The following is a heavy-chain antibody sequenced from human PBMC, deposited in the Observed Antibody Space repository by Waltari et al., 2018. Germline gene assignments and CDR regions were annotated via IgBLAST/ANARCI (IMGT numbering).Heavy chain of an antibody. CDR3: ARHGPTTGTTEYFDY. J-gene: IGHJ4*02. V-gene: IGHV5-51*01. CDR1: GYSFTSYW. CDR2: IYPSDSDT. Sequence: EVQLVQSGAEVKKPGESLKISCKGSGYSFTSYWIGWVRQMPGKGLEWMGIIYPSDSDTRYSPSFQGQVTISADKSISTAYLQWSILKASDTAMYYCARHGPTTGTTEYFDYWGQGTLVTVSS. D-gene: IGHD1-1*01.